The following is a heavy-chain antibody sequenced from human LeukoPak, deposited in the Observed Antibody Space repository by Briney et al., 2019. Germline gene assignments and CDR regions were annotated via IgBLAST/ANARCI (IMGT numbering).Heavy chain of an antibody. CDR3: AITYGSGSYPYGMDV. J-gene: IGHJ6*04. CDR2: INHSGST. Sequence: SETLSLTCAVYGGSFSGYYWSWLRQPPGKGLEWIGEINHSGSTNYNPSLKSRVTISVDTSKNQFSLKLSSVTAADTAVYYCAITYGSGSYPYGMDVWGKGTTVTVSS. V-gene: IGHV4-34*01. D-gene: IGHD3-10*01. CDR1: GGSFSGYY.